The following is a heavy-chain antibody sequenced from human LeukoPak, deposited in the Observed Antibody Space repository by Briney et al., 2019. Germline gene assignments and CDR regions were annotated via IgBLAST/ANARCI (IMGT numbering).Heavy chain of an antibody. V-gene: IGHV3-7*01. CDR3: ARVIIVVVPAFDY. J-gene: IGHJ4*02. CDR1: GFTFSSYW. Sequence: GGSLRLSCAASGFTFSSYWMSWVRQAPGKGLEWVANIKQDGSEKYYVDSVRGRFTISRDNAKNSLYLQMNSLRAEDTAVYYCARVIIVVVPAFDYWGRGTLVTVSS. CDR2: IKQDGSEK. D-gene: IGHD2-2*01.